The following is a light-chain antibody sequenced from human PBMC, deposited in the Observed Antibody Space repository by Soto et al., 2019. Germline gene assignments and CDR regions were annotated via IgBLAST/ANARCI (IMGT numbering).Light chain of an antibody. CDR1: QSISSW. CDR2: KAS. Sequence: DIQMIQSPSTLSASVGDRVTITCRASQSISSWLAWYQKKPGKAPKVLIYKASSLESGVPSRFSGSGSGTEFTLTISSLQPDDFATYYCQQYNSYWWTFGQGTKVEIK. CDR3: QQYNSYWWT. J-gene: IGKJ1*01. V-gene: IGKV1-5*03.